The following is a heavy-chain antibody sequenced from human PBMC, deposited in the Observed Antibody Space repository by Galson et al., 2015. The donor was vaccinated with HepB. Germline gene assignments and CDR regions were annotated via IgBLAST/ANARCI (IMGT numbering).Heavy chain of an antibody. CDR3: ARGGYCSSGSCYGNWFDP. J-gene: IGHJ5*02. V-gene: IGHV1-69*13. Sequence: SVKVSCKASGGPFKFYGISWTRRAPGQGLEWRGAIILLFGTSTSAQKFQGRVTITADEIPSTAYMNMSSLSSEDTAVYYCARGGYCSSGSCYGNWFDPWGQGTLITVSA. D-gene: IGHD2-15*01. CDR2: IILLFGTS. CDR1: GGPFKFYG.